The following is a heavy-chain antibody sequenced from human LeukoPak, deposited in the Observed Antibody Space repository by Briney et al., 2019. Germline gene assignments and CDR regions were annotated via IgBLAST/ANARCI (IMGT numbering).Heavy chain of an antibody. Sequence: SVKVSCXAFGGSFSSEAISWVRQAPGQGLEWMGGIIPIFGTANYAQKFQGRVTITTDESTSTAYMEVSSLTSEDTAVYFCGRKAGDCGANSCYSIDYWGQGTLVTVSS. CDR3: GRKAGDCGANSCYSIDY. CDR1: GGSFSSEA. J-gene: IGHJ4*02. D-gene: IGHD2-15*01. V-gene: IGHV1-69*05. CDR2: IIPIFGTA.